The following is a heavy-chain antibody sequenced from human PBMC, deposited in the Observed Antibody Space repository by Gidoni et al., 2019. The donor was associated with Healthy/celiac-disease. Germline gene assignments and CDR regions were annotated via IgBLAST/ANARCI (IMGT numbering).Heavy chain of an antibody. CDR3: ARNSGYDYYYYYYMDV. V-gene: IGHV3-7*01. Sequence: EVQLVESGGGLVQPGGSLRLSCAASGFTFSSYWMSWVRQVPGKGLEWVANIKQDGSEKYYVDSVKGRFTISRDNAKNSLYLQMNSLRAEDTAVYYCARNSGYDYYYYYYMDVWGKGTTVTVSS. D-gene: IGHD5-12*01. CDR1: GFTFSSYW. CDR2: IKQDGSEK. J-gene: IGHJ6*03.